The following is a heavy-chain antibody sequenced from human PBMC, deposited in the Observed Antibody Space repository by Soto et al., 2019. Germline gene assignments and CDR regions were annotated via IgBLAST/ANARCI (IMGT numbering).Heavy chain of an antibody. CDR2: ISSSSSTI. Sequence: PGGSLRLSCAASGFTFSSYSMNWVRQAPGKGLEWVSYISSSSSTIYYADSVKGRFTISRDNAKNSLYLQMNNLRAEDTAVYYCARDKGRSPLDYWGQGTLVTVSS. V-gene: IGHV3-48*01. D-gene: IGHD2-15*01. CDR1: GFTFSSYS. J-gene: IGHJ4*02. CDR3: ARDKGRSPLDY.